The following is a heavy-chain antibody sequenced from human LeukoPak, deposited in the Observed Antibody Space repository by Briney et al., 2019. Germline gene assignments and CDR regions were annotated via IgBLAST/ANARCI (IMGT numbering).Heavy chain of an antibody. D-gene: IGHD6-13*01. Sequence: GRSLRLSCAASGFTFDDYAMHWVRQAPGKGLEWVSGISWNSGSIGYADSVKGRFTISRDNAKNSLYLQMNSLRAEDTALYYCAKEILASAGGFLNGMDVWGQGTTVTVSS. J-gene: IGHJ6*02. CDR1: GFTFDDYA. CDR2: ISWNSGSI. CDR3: AKEILASAGGFLNGMDV. V-gene: IGHV3-9*01.